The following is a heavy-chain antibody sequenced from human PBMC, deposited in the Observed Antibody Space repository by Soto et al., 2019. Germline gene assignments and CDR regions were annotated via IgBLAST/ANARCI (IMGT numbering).Heavy chain of an antibody. CDR2: IGGSGRTT. CDR1: AFTFNNYA. D-gene: IGHD3-22*01. J-gene: IGHJ4*02. CDR3: AKSRYSDSSGDFYDY. Sequence: EVQLLESGGGLVQPGGSLSLSCAASAFTFNNYAMSWVRQAPGNGLEWVSGIGGSGRTTYYADSVKGRFTISRANSNNTMFLQMNSLRAEDTAVYYCAKSRYSDSSGDFYDYWGQGTLVTVSS. V-gene: IGHV3-23*01.